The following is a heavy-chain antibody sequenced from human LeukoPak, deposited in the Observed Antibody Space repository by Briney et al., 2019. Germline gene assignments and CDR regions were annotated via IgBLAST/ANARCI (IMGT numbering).Heavy chain of an antibody. CDR1: GGSFSGYY. CDR3: ARLLPLLHDYSNRIWFDP. V-gene: IGHV4-34*01. Sequence: PSETLSLTCAVYGGSFSGYYWSWIRQPPGKGLEWIGEINHSGSTNYNPSLKSRVTISVDTSKNQLSLKLSSVTAADTAVYYCARLLPLLHDYSNRIWFDPWGQGTLVTVSS. D-gene: IGHD4-11*01. J-gene: IGHJ5*02. CDR2: INHSGST.